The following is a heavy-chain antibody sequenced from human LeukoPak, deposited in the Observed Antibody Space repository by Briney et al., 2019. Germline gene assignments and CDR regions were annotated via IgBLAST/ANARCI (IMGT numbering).Heavy chain of an antibody. CDR2: ITGSGTNR. CDR3: VIWGDYDVLTGYYVPDY. D-gene: IGHD3-9*01. V-gene: IGHV3-23*01. Sequence: PGGFLRFSCVASGFTFSNYAMSWVRQAPGKGLEWVSAITGSGTNRYYADSLKGRFTTSRDNSKNTVFLQMNSLRHEDTAIYYCVIWGDYDVLTGYYVPDYWGQGTLVTVAS. J-gene: IGHJ4*02. CDR1: GFTFSNYA.